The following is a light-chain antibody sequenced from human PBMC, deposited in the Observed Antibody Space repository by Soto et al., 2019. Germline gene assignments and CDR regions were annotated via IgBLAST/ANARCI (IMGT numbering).Light chain of an antibody. V-gene: IGKV3-15*01. CDR2: GAS. CDR3: QQHDKWPFT. Sequence: EIVMPQSPATLSVSPGERATLSCRASQSVSSNLAWYQQKPGQAPRLLIYGASTRATGIPARLSGSGSGTEFTLTISSLQSEDFAVYYCQQHDKWPFTFGQGTRLDIK. CDR1: QSVSSN. J-gene: IGKJ2*01.